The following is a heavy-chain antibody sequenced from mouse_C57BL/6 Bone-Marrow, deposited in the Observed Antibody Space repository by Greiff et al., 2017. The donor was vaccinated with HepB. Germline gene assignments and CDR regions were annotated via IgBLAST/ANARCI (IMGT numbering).Heavy chain of an antibody. CDR1: GYSFTGYY. J-gene: IGHJ3*01. D-gene: IGHD2-5*01. V-gene: IGHV1-42*01. CDR3: AGSYYSNSWGFAY. CDR2: INPSTGGT. Sequence: VQLKQSGPELVKPGASVKISCKASGYSFTGYYMNWVKQSPEKSLEWIGEINPSTGGTTYNQKFKAKATLTVDKSSSTAYMQLKSLTSEDSAVYYCAGSYYSNSWGFAYWGQGTLVTVS.